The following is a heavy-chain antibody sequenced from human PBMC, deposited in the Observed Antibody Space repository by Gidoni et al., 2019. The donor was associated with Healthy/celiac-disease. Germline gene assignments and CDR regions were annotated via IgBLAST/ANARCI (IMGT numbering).Heavy chain of an antibody. CDR3: ARDGGYGEFYYYGMDV. V-gene: IGHV3-48*03. D-gene: IGHD4-17*01. CDR2: ISSSGSTI. CDR1: GFPFSIYE. J-gene: IGHJ6*02. Sequence: EVPLVESWGGLVQPGGSLRLSCAASGFPFSIYEMNWVRQAPGKGLEWVSYISSSGSTIYYADSVKGRFTISRDNAKNSLYLQMNSLRAEDTAVYYCARDGGYGEFYYYGMDVWGQGTTVTVSS.